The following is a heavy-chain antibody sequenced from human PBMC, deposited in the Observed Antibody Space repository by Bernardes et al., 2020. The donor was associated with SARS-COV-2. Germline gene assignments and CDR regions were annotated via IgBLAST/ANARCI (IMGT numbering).Heavy chain of an antibody. Sequence: GEALCLSCAASGFTFSSSAMSWVRQAPGPGLEWVSAISGSGGSTYYADSVKGRFTISRDNSKNTLYLQMNSLRAEDTAVYYCANSLVEYYYYGMDVWGQGTTVTVSS. CDR2: ISGSGGST. CDR1: GFTFSSSA. J-gene: IGHJ6*02. D-gene: IGHD2-15*01. V-gene: IGHV3-23*01. CDR3: ANSLVEYYYYGMDV.